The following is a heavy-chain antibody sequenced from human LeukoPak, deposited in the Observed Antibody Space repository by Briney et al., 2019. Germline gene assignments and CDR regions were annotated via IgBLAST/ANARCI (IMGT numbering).Heavy chain of an antibody. V-gene: IGHV3-48*04. CDR2: IGGGGDAI. CDR3: VRGGQGRDDYFDY. CDR1: GFTFGDFA. J-gene: IGHJ4*02. Sequence: PGGSLRLSCRGDGFTFGDFAMNWVRQSPGKGLEWISYIGGGGDAIYYAESVRGRFTISRDNARNSVYLQVNSLRVEDTAVYYCVRGGQGRDDYFDYWGQGTLVTVSS.